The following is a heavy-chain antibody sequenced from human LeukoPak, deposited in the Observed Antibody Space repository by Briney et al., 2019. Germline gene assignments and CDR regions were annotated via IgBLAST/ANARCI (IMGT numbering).Heavy chain of an antibody. Sequence: SETLSLTCTVSGGSISNDYWSWIRQPPGKGLEWIGYIYYGGRTNYNPSLKSRVTISADTSRNQFSLKLNSVTAADTAVYYCAREGPLRYFDLWGRGTLVTVSS. CDR1: GGSISNDY. V-gene: IGHV4-59*01. J-gene: IGHJ2*01. CDR3: AREGPLRYFDL. CDR2: IYYGGRT.